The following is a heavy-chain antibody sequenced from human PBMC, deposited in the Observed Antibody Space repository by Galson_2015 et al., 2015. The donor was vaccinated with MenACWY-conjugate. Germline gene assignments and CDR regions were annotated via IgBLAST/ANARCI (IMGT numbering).Heavy chain of an antibody. CDR1: GYNFATYA. V-gene: IGHV1-3*01. CDR3: ARSPVGKFDY. Sequence: QSGAEVKKPGESLKISCKASGYNFATYAMHWVRQAPGHRLEWMGWINVGNGNTKYSQKFQDRVTITTDTSASTAYMELSSLRSEDTAVYYCARSPVGKFDYWGQGTLVTVSS. CDR2: INVGNGNT. D-gene: IGHD2-2*01. J-gene: IGHJ4*02.